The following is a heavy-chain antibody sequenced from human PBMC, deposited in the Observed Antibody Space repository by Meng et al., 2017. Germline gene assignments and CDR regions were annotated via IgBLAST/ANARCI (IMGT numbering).Heavy chain of an antibody. CDR3: ARGGFDILTGYYAPAPHYGMDV. CDR2: MNPNSGNT. J-gene: IGHJ6*02. V-gene: IGHV1-8*01. CDR1: GYTFTSYD. D-gene: IGHD3-9*01. Sequence: ASVNVSCKASGYTFTSYDINLVRQATGQGLEWMGWMNPNSGNTGYAQKFQGRVTMTRNTSISTAYMELRSLRSEDTAVYYCARGGFDILTGYYAPAPHYGMDVWGQGTTVTVSS.